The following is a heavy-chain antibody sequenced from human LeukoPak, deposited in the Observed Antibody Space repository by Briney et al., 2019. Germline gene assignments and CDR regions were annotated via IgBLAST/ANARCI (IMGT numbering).Heavy chain of an antibody. CDR3: AKDAPYYDSSGYYYDY. CDR2: ISGSGGST. J-gene: IGHJ4*02. CDR1: GFTFSSYA. V-gene: IGHV3-23*01. D-gene: IGHD3-22*01. Sequence: GGSLRLSCAASGFTFSSYAMSWVRQAPGKGLEWVSAISGSGGSTYYADSVKGRFTISRDNSKNTLYLQMNSLRAEDTAVYYCAKDAPYYDSSGYYYDYWGQGTLVTVSS.